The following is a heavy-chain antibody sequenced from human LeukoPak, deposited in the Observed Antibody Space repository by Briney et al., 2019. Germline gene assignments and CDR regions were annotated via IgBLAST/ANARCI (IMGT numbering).Heavy chain of an antibody. Sequence: KPSETLSLTCTVSGGSISSSSYYWGWIRQPPGKGLEWIGSIYYSGSTYYNPSLKSRVTISVDTSKNQFSLKLSSVTAADTAVYYCARMYSSGLDYWGQGTLVTVSS. CDR1: GGSISSSSYY. V-gene: IGHV4-39*01. D-gene: IGHD6-19*01. CDR2: IYYSGST. J-gene: IGHJ4*02. CDR3: ARMYSSGLDY.